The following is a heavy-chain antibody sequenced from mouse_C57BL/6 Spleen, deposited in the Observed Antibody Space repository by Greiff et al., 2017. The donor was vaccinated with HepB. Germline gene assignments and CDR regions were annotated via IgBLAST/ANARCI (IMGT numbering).Heavy chain of an antibody. J-gene: IGHJ3*01. V-gene: IGHV5-9*01. CDR2: ISGGGGNT. Sequence: EVKLMESGGGLVKPGGSLKLSCAASGFTFSSYTMSWVRQTPEKRLEWVATISGGGGNTYYPDSVKGRFTISRDNAKNTLYLQMSSLRSEDTALYYCARPAPNYDYDPFFAYWGKGTLVTVSA. D-gene: IGHD2-4*01. CDR3: ARPAPNYDYDPFFAY. CDR1: GFTFSSYT.